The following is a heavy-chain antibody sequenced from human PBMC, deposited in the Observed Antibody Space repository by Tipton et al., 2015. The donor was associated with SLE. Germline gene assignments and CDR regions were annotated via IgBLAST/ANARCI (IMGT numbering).Heavy chain of an antibody. V-gene: IGHV4-34*01. CDR2: IYHSGST. Sequence: TLSLTCAVYGGSFSGYYWSWIRQPPGKGLEWIGEIYHSGSTNYNPSLKSRVTISVDKSKNQFSLKLSSVTAADTAVYYCARKLNWYFDLWGRGTLVTVSS. CDR3: ARKLNWYFDL. J-gene: IGHJ2*01. CDR1: GGSFSGYY. D-gene: IGHD2-15*01.